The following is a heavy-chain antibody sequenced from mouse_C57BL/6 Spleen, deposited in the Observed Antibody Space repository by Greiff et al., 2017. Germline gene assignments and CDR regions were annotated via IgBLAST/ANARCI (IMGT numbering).Heavy chain of an antibody. Sequence: LQESGAELMKPGASVKLSCKATGYTFTGYWIEWVKQRPGHGLEWIGEILPGSGSTNYNEKFKGKATFTADTSSNTAYMQLSSLTTEDSAIYYCARGVGIYYDYDPYYFDYWGQGTTLTVSS. V-gene: IGHV1-9*01. CDR2: ILPGSGST. D-gene: IGHD2-4*01. CDR1: GYTFTGYW. CDR3: ARGVGIYYDYDPYYFDY. J-gene: IGHJ2*01.